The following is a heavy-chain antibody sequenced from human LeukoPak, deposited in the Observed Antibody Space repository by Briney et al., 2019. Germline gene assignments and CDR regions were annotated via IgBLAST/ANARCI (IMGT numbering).Heavy chain of an antibody. Sequence: QPGGSLRLSCAASDFSFTNYAMSWVRQAPGKGLEWVSAVINRGGTTYYADSVKGRFTISRDNSKNTLYLQMNSLRAEDTAVYYCAKDHGRDYYGSGRYDYWGQGTLVTVSS. J-gene: IGHJ4*02. CDR3: AKDHGRDYYGSGRYDY. D-gene: IGHD3-10*01. V-gene: IGHV3-23*01. CDR2: VINRGGTT. CDR1: DFSFTNYA.